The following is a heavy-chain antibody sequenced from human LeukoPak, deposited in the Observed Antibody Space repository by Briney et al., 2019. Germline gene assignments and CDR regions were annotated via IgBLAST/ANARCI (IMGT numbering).Heavy chain of an antibody. J-gene: IGHJ4*02. CDR2: TSAYNGNT. V-gene: IGHV1-18*01. D-gene: IGHD2-2*01. CDR3: ARDSVPNGYCSSTSCYLGFDY. CDR1: GYTFTSYG. Sequence: ASVKVSCTASGYTFTSYGISWVRQAHGQGLEWMGWTSAYNGNTNYAQKLKGRVTMTTDTFTTTAYMELRSLRSDATAVYYCARDSVPNGYCSSTSCYLGFDYWGQGTLVTVSS.